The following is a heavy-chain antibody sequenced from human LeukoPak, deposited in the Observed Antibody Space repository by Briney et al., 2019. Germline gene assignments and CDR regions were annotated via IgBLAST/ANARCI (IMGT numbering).Heavy chain of an antibody. Sequence: ASVKVSCKASGYTFTSYDINWVRQATGQGLEWMGRMNPNNGNTGYAQKFQGRVTMTRNTSISTAYMELSSLRSEDTAVYYCARDPYYYDSSGYYYRPTRDYWGQGTLVTVSS. CDR1: GYTFTSYD. CDR2: MNPNNGNT. V-gene: IGHV1-8*01. CDR3: ARDPYYYDSSGYYYRPTRDY. D-gene: IGHD3-22*01. J-gene: IGHJ4*02.